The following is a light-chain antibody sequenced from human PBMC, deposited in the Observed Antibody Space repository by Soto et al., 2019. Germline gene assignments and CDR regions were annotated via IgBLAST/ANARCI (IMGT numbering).Light chain of an antibody. V-gene: IGKV1-39*01. J-gene: IGKJ2*01. CDR2: DVS. CDR3: QQSFTAPRT. Sequence: DIQMTQSLSSLSASVGDRVTVTCRASQSIGRYLNWYQQKPGKAPRLLIYDVSSLQTGVPSRFSGDESGTDFTLTISGLQLEDFATYYCQQSFTAPRTFGQGTKLEIQ. CDR1: QSIGRY.